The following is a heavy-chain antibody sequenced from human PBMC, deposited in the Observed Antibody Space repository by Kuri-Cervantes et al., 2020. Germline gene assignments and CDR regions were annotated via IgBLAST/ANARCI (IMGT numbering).Heavy chain of an antibody. D-gene: IGHD4-23*01. Sequence: SETLSLTCAVSGGPISSSNWWSWVRQPPGKGLEWIGEIYHSGSTNYNPSLKSRVTISVDTSKSQFSLKLSSVTAADTAVYYCARGDYGGNGWYFDLWGRGTLVTVSS. CDR2: IYHSGST. CDR3: ARGDYGGNGWYFDL. CDR1: GGPISSSNW. J-gene: IGHJ2*01. V-gene: IGHV4-4*02.